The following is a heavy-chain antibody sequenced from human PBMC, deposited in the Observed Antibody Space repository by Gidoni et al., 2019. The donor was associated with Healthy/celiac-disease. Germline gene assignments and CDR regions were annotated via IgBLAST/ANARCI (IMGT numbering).Heavy chain of an antibody. CDR3: ARVAVAEFDY. J-gene: IGHJ4*02. Sequence: VQLVASGGGLVKPGGSLRLSCAASGFTFSSYSMNWVRQAPGKGLEWLSSISSSSSYIYYADSVKGRFTISRDNAKNSLYLQKNSLRAEDTAVYYCARVAVAEFDYWGQGTLVTVSS. CDR1: GFTFSSYS. CDR2: ISSSSSYI. V-gene: IGHV3-21*01. D-gene: IGHD6-19*01.